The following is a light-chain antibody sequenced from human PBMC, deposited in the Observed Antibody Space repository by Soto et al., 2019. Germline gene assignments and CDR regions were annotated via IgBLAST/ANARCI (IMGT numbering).Light chain of an antibody. CDR2: GAS. Sequence: EIVLTQSPGTLSLSPGERATLSCRASQSLSSTYLAWYQQKPGQAPMLLIYGASSRATGIPERFRGSGSGTDVTITISRLEPEDFAVYDCQQFYYSPQRFTFGPGTKVDIK. CDR3: QQFYYSPQRFT. J-gene: IGKJ3*01. CDR1: QSLSSTY. V-gene: IGKV3-20*01.